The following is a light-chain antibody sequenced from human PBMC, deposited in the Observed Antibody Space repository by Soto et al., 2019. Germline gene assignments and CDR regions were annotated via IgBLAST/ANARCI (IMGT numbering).Light chain of an antibody. V-gene: IGKV3-20*01. CDR3: QQYGSARWT. Sequence: EIGLTRSPGTLSLSPGERATLSCRASQSVSSSYLAWYQQKPGQAPRLLIYGASSRATGIPARFSGSGSGTEFTLTISSLQSEDFAVYYCQQYGSARWTFGLGTKVDIK. CDR1: QSVSSSY. CDR2: GAS. J-gene: IGKJ1*01.